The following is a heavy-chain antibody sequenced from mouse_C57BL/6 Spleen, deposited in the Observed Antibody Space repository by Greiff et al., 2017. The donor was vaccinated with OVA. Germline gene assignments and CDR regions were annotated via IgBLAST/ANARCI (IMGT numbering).Heavy chain of an antibody. V-gene: IGHV5-17*01. CDR2: ISSGSSTI. J-gene: IGHJ1*03. CDR3: ARRRYGYFDV. CDR1: GFTFSDYG. Sequence: EVNVVESGGGLVKPGGSLKLSCAASGFTFSDYGMHWVRQAPEKGLEWVAYISSGSSTIYYADTVKGRFTISRDNAKNTLFLQMTSLRSEDTAMYYCARRRYGYFDVWGTGTTVTVSS.